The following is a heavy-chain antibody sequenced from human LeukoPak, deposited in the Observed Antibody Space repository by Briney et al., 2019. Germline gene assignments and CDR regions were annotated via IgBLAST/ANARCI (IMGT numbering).Heavy chain of an antibody. V-gene: IGHV3-21*01. D-gene: IGHD6-13*01. J-gene: IGHJ4*02. CDR1: GFTFSGSA. CDR2: ISSSGTYI. CDR3: ARTPPPPRFSSRWYEDY. Sequence: GGSLRLSCAASGFTFSGSAMHWVRPAPGKGLEWVSFISSSGTYIYYADSVKGRFIISRDNAKNSLYLQMNSLRAEDTAVYYCARTPPPPRFSSRWYEDYWGQGTLVTVSS.